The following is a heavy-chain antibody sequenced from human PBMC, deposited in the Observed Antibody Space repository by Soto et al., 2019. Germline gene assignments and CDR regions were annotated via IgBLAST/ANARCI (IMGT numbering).Heavy chain of an antibody. CDR3: ARGSSSSLYYYYGMDV. V-gene: IGHV1-46*01. D-gene: IGHD6-6*01. CDR1: GYTFTSYY. J-gene: IGHJ6*02. Sequence: GASVKVSCKASGYTFTSYYMHWVRQAPGQGLEWMGIINPSGGGTSYAQKFQGRVTMTRDTSTSTVYMELSSLRSEDTAVYYCARGSSSSLYYYYGMDVWGQGTTVTVSS. CDR2: INPSGGGT.